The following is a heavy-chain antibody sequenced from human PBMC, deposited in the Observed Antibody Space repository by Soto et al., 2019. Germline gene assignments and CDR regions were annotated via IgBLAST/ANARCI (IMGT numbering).Heavy chain of an antibody. V-gene: IGHV3-23*01. CDR2: ISGSGGST. D-gene: IGHD3-10*01. Sequence: GGSLRLSCAASGFTFSNYAMSWVRQGPGKGLDWVSAISGSGGSTYYADSVKGRFTISRDNSKNTLYLQMNSLRAEDTAVYYCAKDRGLLWFGELNYMDVWGKGTTVTVSS. J-gene: IGHJ6*03. CDR3: AKDRGLLWFGELNYMDV. CDR1: GFTFSNYA.